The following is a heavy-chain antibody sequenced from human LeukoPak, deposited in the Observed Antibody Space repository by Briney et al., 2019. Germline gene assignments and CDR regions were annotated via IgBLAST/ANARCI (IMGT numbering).Heavy chain of an antibody. CDR1: GYTFTSYG. Sequence: GASVKVSCKASGYTFTSYGISWVRQAPGQGLEWMGWISAYNGNTNYAQKLQGRVTMTTDTSTSTAYMELRSLRSDDTAVYYCAREWGSGWYSGIDSYYYAMDVWGQGTTVTVSS. J-gene: IGHJ6*02. D-gene: IGHD6-19*01. CDR3: AREWGSGWYSGIDSYYYAMDV. V-gene: IGHV1-18*01. CDR2: ISAYNGNT.